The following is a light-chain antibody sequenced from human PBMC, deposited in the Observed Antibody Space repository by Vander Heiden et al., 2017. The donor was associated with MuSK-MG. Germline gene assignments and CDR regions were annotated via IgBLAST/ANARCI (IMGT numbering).Light chain of an antibody. CDR3: QAWDSSTYVV. CDR1: KLENKY. CDR2: QDS. V-gene: IGLV3-1*01. Sequence: SYELTQPPSVSVSPGQTASITCSGDKLENKYAYWYQQKPGQSPVLVIYQDSRRPSGIPERFSGSNSGNTATLTISGTQAMDEADDYCQAWDSSTYVVFGAGPKLTVL. J-gene: IGLJ2*01.